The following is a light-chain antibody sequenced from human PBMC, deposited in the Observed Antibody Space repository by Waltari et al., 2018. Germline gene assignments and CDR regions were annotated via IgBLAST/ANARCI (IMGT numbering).Light chain of an antibody. V-gene: IGKV1-27*01. CDR1: QGISNY. Sequence: DIQMTQSPSSLSASVGDRVTLTCRASQGISNYLAWYQQKPGKVPKLLIYAASTLQSGVPSRFSGSGSGTDFTLTISSLQPEDVATYYCQKYNSAQDTFGGGTKVEIK. CDR3: QKYNSAQDT. CDR2: AAS. J-gene: IGKJ4*01.